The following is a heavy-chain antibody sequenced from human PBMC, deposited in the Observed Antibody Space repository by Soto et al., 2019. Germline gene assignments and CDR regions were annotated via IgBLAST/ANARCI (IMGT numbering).Heavy chain of an antibody. J-gene: IGHJ4*02. CDR2: INPSGGST. CDR1: GYTFSTYY. Sequence: ASVKVSCKASGYTFSTYYMHWVRQAPGQGYEWMGIINPSGGSTTYAQKFQGRVTMTRDTSATTVYMELSSLKSEDTAVYYCARYDYNGYYFDYWGQGTLVTVSS. CDR3: ARYDYNGYYFDY. D-gene: IGHD4-4*01. V-gene: IGHV1-46*01.